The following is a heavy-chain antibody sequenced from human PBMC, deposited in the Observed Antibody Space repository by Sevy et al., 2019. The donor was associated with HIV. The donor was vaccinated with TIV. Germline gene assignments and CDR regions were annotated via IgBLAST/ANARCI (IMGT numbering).Heavy chain of an antibody. J-gene: IGHJ4*02. D-gene: IGHD4-17*01. V-gene: IGHV3-33*01. CDR2: IGYDGNNK. Sequence: GGSLRLSCAGSGFTPSTYGMHWVRQAPGKGLEWVAVIGYDGNNKYYADSVKGRFTISRDNSKNNLFLQMDSLRAEDTAVDYCARDPRMYGDYVLAYFDYWGQGALVTVSS. CDR3: ARDPRMYGDYVLAYFDY. CDR1: GFTPSTYG.